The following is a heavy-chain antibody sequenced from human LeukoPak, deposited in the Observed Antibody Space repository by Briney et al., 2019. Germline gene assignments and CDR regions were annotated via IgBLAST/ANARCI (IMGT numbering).Heavy chain of an antibody. J-gene: IGHJ6*02. CDR2: INAGNGNT. D-gene: IGHD6-13*01. Sequence: GASVKVSCKASGDTFTNYAMHWVRQAPGQRLEWMGWINAGNGNTKYSQKFQGRVTITRDTSASTAYMELSSLRSEDTAVYYCARASPPIAVAGTPYYYYGMDVWGQGTTVTVSS. CDR3: ARASPPIAVAGTPYYYYGMDV. CDR1: GDTFTNYA. V-gene: IGHV1-3*01.